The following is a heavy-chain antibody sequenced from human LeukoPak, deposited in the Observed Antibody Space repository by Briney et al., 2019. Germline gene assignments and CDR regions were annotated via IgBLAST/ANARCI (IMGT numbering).Heavy chain of an antibody. D-gene: IGHD3-3*01. V-gene: IGHV1-69*06. Sequence: SVKVSCKASGGTFSSYAISWVRQAPGQGLEWTGGIIPIFGTANYAQKFQGRVTITADKSTSTAYMELSSLRSEDTAVYYCARLRGPTITIFGVVPRWFDPWGQGTLVTVSS. CDR1: GGTFSSYA. J-gene: IGHJ5*02. CDR3: ARLRGPTITIFGVVPRWFDP. CDR2: IIPIFGTA.